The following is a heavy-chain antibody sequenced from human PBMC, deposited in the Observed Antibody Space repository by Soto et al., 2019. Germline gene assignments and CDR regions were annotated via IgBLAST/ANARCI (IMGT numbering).Heavy chain of an antibody. CDR1: GDTFTNYG. CDR2: ISGYNGNT. V-gene: IGHV1-18*04. CDR3: ARDNGDSSGSLVDD. D-gene: IGHD3-22*01. Sequence: XSGKVSLKASGDTFTNYGIRLVRQAPGQGLEWMGWISGYNGNTDYAQKLQDRVTMTTDTATTTAYMELRSLRSDDTAVYYCARDNGDSSGSLVDDWGQGTLVTVSS. J-gene: IGHJ4*02.